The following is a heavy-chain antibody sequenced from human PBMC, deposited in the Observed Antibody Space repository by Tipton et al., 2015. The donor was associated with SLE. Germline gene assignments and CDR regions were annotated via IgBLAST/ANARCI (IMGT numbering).Heavy chain of an antibody. D-gene: IGHD6-13*01. J-gene: IGHJ2*01. Sequence: TLSLTCTVSGGSISSHYWSWIRQPPGKGLEWIGYIYYSGSTNYNPSLKSRVTISVDTSKNQFSLKLSSVTAADTAVYYCARLDSSSWYYWYFDLWGRGTLVTVSS. CDR3: ARLDSSSWYYWYFDL. CDR2: IYYSGST. CDR1: GGSISSHY. V-gene: IGHV4-59*11.